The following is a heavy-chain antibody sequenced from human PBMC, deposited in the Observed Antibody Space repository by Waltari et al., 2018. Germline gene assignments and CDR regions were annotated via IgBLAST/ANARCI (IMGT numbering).Heavy chain of an antibody. CDR1: GGSIRSGSYY. CDR2: IYTSGST. V-gene: IGHV4-61*02. CDR3: ARDQDYYDSSGYYFHYFDY. D-gene: IGHD3-22*01. J-gene: IGHJ4*02. Sequence: QVQLQESGPGLVKPSQTLSLTCTVSGGSIRSGSYYWSWLRQPAGKGLEWIGRIYTSGSTNYNPSLKSRVTISVDTSKNQFSLKLSSVTAADTAVYYCARDQDYYDSSGYYFHYFDYWGQGTLVTVSS.